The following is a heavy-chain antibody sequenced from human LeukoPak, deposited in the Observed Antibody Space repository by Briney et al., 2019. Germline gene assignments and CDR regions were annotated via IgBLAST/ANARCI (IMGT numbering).Heavy chain of an antibody. Sequence: ASVKVSCKASGYTFTDYYMHWVRQAPGQGLEWMGWINPNSGGTNYAQKFQGRVTMIRDTSISTAYMQLCVLRSDDTAVYYCARLGEMATIDYWGQGTLVTVSS. CDR3: ARLGEMATIDY. CDR2: INPNSGGT. D-gene: IGHD5-24*01. J-gene: IGHJ4*02. CDR1: GYTFTDYY. V-gene: IGHV1-2*02.